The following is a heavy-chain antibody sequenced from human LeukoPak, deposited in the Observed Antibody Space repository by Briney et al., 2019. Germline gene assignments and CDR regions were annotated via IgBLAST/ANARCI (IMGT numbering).Heavy chain of an antibody. Sequence: GGSLRLSCAASGFTFSSYSMNWVRQAPGNGLEWVSSISSSSSYIKYADSVKGRFTTSRDNAKNSLYLQMNSLRAEDTAVFFWERDVYDILTGYYLLDYWGQGTLVTVSS. CDR2: ISSSSSYI. CDR1: GFTFSSYS. V-gene: IGHV3-21*01. D-gene: IGHD3-9*01. CDR3: ERDVYDILTGYYLLDY. J-gene: IGHJ4*02.